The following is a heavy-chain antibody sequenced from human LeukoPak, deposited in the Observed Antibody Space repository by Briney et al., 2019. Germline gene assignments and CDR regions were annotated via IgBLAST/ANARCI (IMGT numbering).Heavy chain of an antibody. D-gene: IGHD4-17*01. V-gene: IGHV1-2*02. CDR1: GYTFTGYY. CDR3: ARTTVTTGALDY. Sequence: ASVKVSCKASGYTFTGYYMHWVRQAPGQGLEWMGWINPNSGGTNYAQRFQGRVTMTRDTSISTAYMELSRLRSDDTAVYYCARTTVTTGALDYWGQGTLVTVSS. CDR2: INPNSGGT. J-gene: IGHJ4*02.